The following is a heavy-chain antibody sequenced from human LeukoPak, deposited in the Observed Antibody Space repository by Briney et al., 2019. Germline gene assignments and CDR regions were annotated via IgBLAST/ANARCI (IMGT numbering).Heavy chain of an antibody. CDR3: ARARRCGLYNDYGACFDH. V-gene: IGHV3-53*01. J-gene: IGHJ4*02. D-gene: IGHD4-17*01. Sequence: GGSLRLPCAASGLTVSSNHMIWVRQAPGKGLEWVSIIYTAGSTFYPDSVKGRFTISRDNTQNTLCLQMNSLRAEDTAVYYCARARRCGLYNDYGACFDHWGQGTLVTVSS. CDR2: IYTAGST. CDR1: GLTVSSNH.